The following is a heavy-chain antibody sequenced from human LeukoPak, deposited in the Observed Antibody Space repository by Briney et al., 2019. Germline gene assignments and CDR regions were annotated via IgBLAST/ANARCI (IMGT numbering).Heavy chain of an antibody. Sequence: GGSLRLSCAASGFLFSAYDFHWVRQAPGKGLEWVAFISYDGSSKNYAQSVKGRFTISRDNSKNTLYVQMNSLRHEDTAVYYCARVTGHSGYDLKYWGQGALVTVSS. V-gene: IGHV3-30*01. CDR2: ISYDGSSK. D-gene: IGHD5-12*01. J-gene: IGHJ4*02. CDR1: GFLFSAYD. CDR3: ARVTGHSGYDLKY.